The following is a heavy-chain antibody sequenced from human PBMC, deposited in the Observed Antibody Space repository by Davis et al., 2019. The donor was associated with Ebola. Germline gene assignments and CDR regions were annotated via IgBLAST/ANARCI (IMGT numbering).Heavy chain of an antibody. V-gene: IGHV4-61*01. CDR3: ARQYSSGWYYFDY. CDR1: GGSVSSGSYY. Sequence: SETLSLSCTVSGGSVSSGSYYWSWIRQPPGKGLEWIGYIYYSGSTNYNPSLKSRVTISVDTSKNQFSLKLSSVTAADTAVYYCARQYSSGWYYFDYWGQGTLVTVSS. D-gene: IGHD6-19*01. J-gene: IGHJ4*02. CDR2: IYYSGST.